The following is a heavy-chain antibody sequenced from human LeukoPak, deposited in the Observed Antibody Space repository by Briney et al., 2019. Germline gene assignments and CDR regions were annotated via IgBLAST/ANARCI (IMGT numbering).Heavy chain of an antibody. V-gene: IGHV4-59*12. CDR1: GGSMSTYY. CDR2: VYHSGST. Sequence: SETLSLTCSVSGGSMSTYYWSWIRQPPGKGLEWIGEVYHSGSTSYNPSLLSRVTISVDKSKNQFSLEMRSVTAADTAVYYCARDVTRQVMDVWGQGTTVTVSS. D-gene: IGHD2-15*01. CDR3: ARDVTRQVMDV. J-gene: IGHJ6*02.